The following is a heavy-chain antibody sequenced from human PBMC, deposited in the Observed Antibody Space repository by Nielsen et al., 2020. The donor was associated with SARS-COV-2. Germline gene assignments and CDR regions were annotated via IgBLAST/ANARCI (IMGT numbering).Heavy chain of an antibody. CDR2: MNPNSGNT. J-gene: IGHJ4*02. V-gene: IGHV1-8*01. Sequence: ASVKVSCKASGYTFTSYDINWVRQATGQGLEWMGWMNPNSGNTGYAQKFQGRVTMTRNTSISTAYMELSSLRSEDTAVYYCASSCSGGSCYSWPSDYWGQGTLVTVSS. CDR3: ASSCSGGSCYSWPSDY. CDR1: GYTFTSYD. D-gene: IGHD2-15*01.